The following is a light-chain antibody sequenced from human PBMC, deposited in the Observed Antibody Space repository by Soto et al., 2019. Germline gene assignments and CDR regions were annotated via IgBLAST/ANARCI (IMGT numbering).Light chain of an antibody. CDR2: VNTDGSH. CDR3: QTWGAGFSVV. Sequence: QSVLTQSPSASASLGASVKLTCTLRSGHSSYAIAWHQQQPEKGPRYLMKVNTDGSHNKGDGIPDRFSGSSSGAERYLTISSLQSEDEAYYYCQTWGAGFSVVFGGGTKLTVL. CDR1: SGHSSYA. J-gene: IGLJ2*01. V-gene: IGLV4-69*01.